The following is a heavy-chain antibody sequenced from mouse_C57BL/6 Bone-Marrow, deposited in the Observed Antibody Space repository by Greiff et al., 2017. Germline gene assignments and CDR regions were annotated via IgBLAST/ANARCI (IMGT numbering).Heavy chain of an antibody. CDR3: ARQGIYYYGSSDDWFAY. CDR2: ISSGGSYT. V-gene: IGHV5-6*01. D-gene: IGHD1-1*01. J-gene: IGHJ3*01. Sequence: EVQRVESGGDLVKPGGSLKLSCAASGFTFSSYGMSWVRQTPDKRLEWVATISSGGSYTYYPDSVKGRFTISRDNAKNTLYLQMSSLKSEDTAMYYCARQGIYYYGSSDDWFAYWGQGTLVTVSA. CDR1: GFTFSSYG.